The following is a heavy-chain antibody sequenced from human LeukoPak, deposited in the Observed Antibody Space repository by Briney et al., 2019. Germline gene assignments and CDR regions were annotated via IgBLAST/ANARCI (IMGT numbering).Heavy chain of an antibody. CDR2: IYYSGGT. CDR1: GGSISSYY. V-gene: IGHV4-59*01. D-gene: IGHD3-16*01. Sequence: SETLSLTCTVSGGSISSYYWSWIRQPPGKRLEWVGYIYYSGGTNYNPSLKSRVTISVDTSKNQFSLKLSSATTADTAVYFCARTAGSYDYYYYMDVWGKGTTVTVSS. J-gene: IGHJ6*03. CDR3: ARTAGSYDYYYYMDV.